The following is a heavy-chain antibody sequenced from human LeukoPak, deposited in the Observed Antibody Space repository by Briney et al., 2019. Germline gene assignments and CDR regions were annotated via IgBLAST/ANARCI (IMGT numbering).Heavy chain of an antibody. CDR2: IYYSGGT. CDR1: GGSISSYY. CDR3: ARVLEVVTAIDAFDI. Sequence: SETLSLTCTVSGGSISSYYWSWIRQPPGKGLEWIGYIYYSGGTNYNPSLKSRVTISVDTSKDQFSLKLSSVTAADTAVYYCARVLEVVTAIDAFDIWGQGTMVTVSS. V-gene: IGHV4-59*01. D-gene: IGHD2-21*02. J-gene: IGHJ3*02.